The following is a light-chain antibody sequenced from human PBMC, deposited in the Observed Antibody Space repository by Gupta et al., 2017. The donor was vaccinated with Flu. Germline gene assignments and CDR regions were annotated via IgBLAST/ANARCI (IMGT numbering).Light chain of an antibody. V-gene: IGLV3-21*02. J-gene: IGLJ3*02. CDR2: ADS. CDR1: NIGTKN. CDR3: QVWDSSSGNVV. Sequence: GQTDTITCGGNNIGTKNVHWYQQKPGQAPVLVVYADSDRPSGIPERFSGSNSGNTATLTISRVEAGDEADYYCQVWDSSSGNVVFGGGTKLTGL.